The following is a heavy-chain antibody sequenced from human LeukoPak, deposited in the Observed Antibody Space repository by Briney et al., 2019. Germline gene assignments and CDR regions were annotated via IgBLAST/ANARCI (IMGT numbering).Heavy chain of an antibody. D-gene: IGHD4-11*01. CDR1: GFTFSSYS. J-gene: IGHJ4*02. CDR2: IKQDGSEK. V-gene: IGHV3-7*01. Sequence: GSLRLSCAASGFTFSSYSMNWVRQAPGKGLEWVANIKQDGSEKYYVDSVKGRFTISRDNAKNSLYLQMNSLRAEDTAVYYCARDYSNYDYWGQGTLVTVSS. CDR3: ARDYSNYDY.